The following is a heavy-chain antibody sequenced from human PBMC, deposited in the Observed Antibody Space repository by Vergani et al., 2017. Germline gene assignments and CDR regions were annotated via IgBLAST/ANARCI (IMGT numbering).Heavy chain of an antibody. CDR3: ARAVVVVAATQFDP. Sequence: QVQLVQSGAEVKKPGSSVKVSCKASGGTFSSYAISWVRQAPGQGLEWMGRIIPILGIANYAQKFQGRVTITADKSTSTAYMELSSLRAEDTAVYYCARAVVVVAATQFDPWGQGTLVTVSS. D-gene: IGHD2-15*01. J-gene: IGHJ5*02. CDR2: IIPILGIA. CDR1: GGTFSSYA. V-gene: IGHV1-69*04.